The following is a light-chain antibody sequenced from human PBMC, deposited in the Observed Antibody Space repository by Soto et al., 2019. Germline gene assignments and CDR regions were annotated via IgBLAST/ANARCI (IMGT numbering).Light chain of an antibody. V-gene: IGLV2-8*01. Sequence: QSVLTQPPSASGSPGQSVTISCTGTSSDVGGYKYVSGYQQYPGKAPKLMIYAVNKRPSGVPDRFSGSKSGNTASLTVSGLQAEDEADYYCSSYEGSNNYVFGTGTKVTVL. J-gene: IGLJ1*01. CDR3: SSYEGSNNYV. CDR2: AVN. CDR1: SSDVGGYKY.